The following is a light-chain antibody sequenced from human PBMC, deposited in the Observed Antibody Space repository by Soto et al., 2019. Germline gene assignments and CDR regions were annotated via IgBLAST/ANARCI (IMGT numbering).Light chain of an antibody. J-gene: IGLJ2*01. CDR2: EGS. V-gene: IGLV2-23*01. CDR1: SSDVGSYNL. Sequence: QSALTQPASVSGSPGQSITIYCTGTSSDVGSYNLVSWYQQHPGKAPKLMICEGSKRPSGVSNRFSGSKSGNTASLTISGLQAEDEADYYCCSYAGSSTWVFGGGTKLTVL. CDR3: CSYAGSSTWV.